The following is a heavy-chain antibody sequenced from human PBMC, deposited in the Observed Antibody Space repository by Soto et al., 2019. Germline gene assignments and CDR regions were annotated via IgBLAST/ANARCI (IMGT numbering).Heavy chain of an antibody. V-gene: IGHV4-4*02. D-gene: IGHD3-10*01. CDR2: IYHSGST. J-gene: IGHJ3*02. Sequence: QVQLQESGPGLVKPSGTLSLTCAVSGGSISSSNWWSWVRQPPGKGLEWIGEIYHSGSTNYNPSLKSRVTISRDKSKNQFSLKLSSVTAADTAVYYCARVSRLMVRGGDAFDIWGQGTMVTVSS. CDR3: ARVSRLMVRGGDAFDI. CDR1: GGSISSSNW.